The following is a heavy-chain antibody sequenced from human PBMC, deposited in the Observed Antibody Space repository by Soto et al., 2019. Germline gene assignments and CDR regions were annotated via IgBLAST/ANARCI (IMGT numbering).Heavy chain of an antibody. V-gene: IGHV3-23*01. J-gene: IGHJ4*02. CDR2: ISGSDGTNT. D-gene: IGHD3-16*01. Sequence: GGSLRLSCAASGFAFSSYAMSWVRQAPGKGLEWVSAISGSDGTNTGYADSVEGRFTISRDNAKNTLYLQMNSLRAEDTDVYYCARDFEGLAYWGQGTLVTVSS. CDR1: GFAFSSYA. CDR3: ARDFEGLAY.